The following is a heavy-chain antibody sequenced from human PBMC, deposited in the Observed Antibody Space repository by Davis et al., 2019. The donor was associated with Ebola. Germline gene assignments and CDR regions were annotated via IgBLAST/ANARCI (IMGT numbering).Heavy chain of an antibody. CDR1: GFTFSSYA. CDR2: IKQDGSEK. Sequence: GGSLRLSCAASGFTFSSYAMSWVRQAPGKRLEWVANIKQDGSEKYYVDSVKGRFTISRDNAKNSLYLQMNSLRAEDTAVYYCARDYYYYGMDVWGQGTTVTVSS. J-gene: IGHJ6*02. CDR3: ARDYYYYGMDV. V-gene: IGHV3-7*01.